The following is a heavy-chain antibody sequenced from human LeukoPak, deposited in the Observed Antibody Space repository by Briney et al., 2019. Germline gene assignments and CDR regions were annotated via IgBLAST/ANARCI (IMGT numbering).Heavy chain of an antibody. D-gene: IGHD1-26*01. CDR1: GFTFSDFY. CDR3: ARDHEIISGSYGY. V-gene: IGHV3-11*04. Sequence: PGGSLRLSCAASGFTFSDFYMSWIRQAPGEGLEWVSYISSSGNTKYYADSVKGRFTMSRDNAKNSLYLQMNSLRAEDTAVYYCARDHEIISGSYGYWGQGTLVTVSS. CDR2: ISSSGNTK. J-gene: IGHJ4*02.